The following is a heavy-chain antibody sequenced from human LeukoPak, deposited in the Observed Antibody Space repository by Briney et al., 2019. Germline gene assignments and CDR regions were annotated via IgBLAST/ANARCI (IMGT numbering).Heavy chain of an antibody. CDR2: ISGSGGST. D-gene: IGHD4-17*01. CDR3: AKDCGDYYFDY. Sequence: GGSLRLSCAASGFTFSSYAMSWVRQAPGKGLEWVSGISGSGGSTYYAESVKGRFTISRDNSKNTLYLQMNSLRAEDTAVYYCAKDCGDYYFDYWGQGTLVTVSS. J-gene: IGHJ4*02. V-gene: IGHV3-23*01. CDR1: GFTFSSYA.